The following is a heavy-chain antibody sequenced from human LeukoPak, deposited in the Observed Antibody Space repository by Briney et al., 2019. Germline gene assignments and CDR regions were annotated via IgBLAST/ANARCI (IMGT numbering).Heavy chain of an antibody. J-gene: IGHJ3*02. CDR1: GFTFSSYA. D-gene: IGHD3-22*01. CDR2: ISYDGSNK. Sequence: GGSLRLSCAASGFTFSSYAMHWVRQAPGKGLEWVAVISYDGSNKYYADSVKGRFTISRDNSKNTLYLQMNSLRAEDTAVYYCVRDNYHYYDSSGYYSVVGAFDIWGQGTMVTVSS. V-gene: IGHV3-30-3*01. CDR3: VRDNYHYYDSSGYYSVVGAFDI.